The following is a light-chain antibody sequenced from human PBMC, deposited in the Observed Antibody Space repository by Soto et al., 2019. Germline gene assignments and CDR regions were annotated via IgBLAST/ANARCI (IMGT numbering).Light chain of an antibody. CDR3: SSYTSISTYV. V-gene: IGLV2-14*01. J-gene: IGLJ1*01. CDR2: DVT. Sequence: QSVLTQPASVSGSPGQSITISCTGTSSDVGGYNFVSWYQQHPDKAPTLMIYDVTNRPSGVSNRFSGSKSGNTASLTISGLQAEDEADYYCSSYTSISTYVFGTGTKVTVL. CDR1: SSDVGGYNF.